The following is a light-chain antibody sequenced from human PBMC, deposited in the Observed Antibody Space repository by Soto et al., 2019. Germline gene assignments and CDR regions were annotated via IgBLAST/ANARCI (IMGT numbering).Light chain of an antibody. J-gene: IGKJ2*01. V-gene: IGKV4-1*01. CDR3: LQHCSSPYT. CDR2: WAS. Sequence: DIVMTQSPDSLPVSLGERATINCKSSQSVLYSSSSKNCLVWYQQKPGQPPKVLIYWASTRESGVPDRFSGSGSGTDFTLTISNXXXXXXXVYYCLQHCSSPYTFGQGTKLEI. CDR1: QSVLYSSSSKNC.